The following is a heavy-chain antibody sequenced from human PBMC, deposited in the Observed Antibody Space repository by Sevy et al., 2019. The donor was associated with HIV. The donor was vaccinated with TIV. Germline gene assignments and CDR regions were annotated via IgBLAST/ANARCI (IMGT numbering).Heavy chain of an antibody. V-gene: IGHV3-21*04. CDR1: GFMFSSDS. Sequence: GGSLRLSCAASGFMFSSDSMNWVRQAPGKGLEWVSSISSSSRYIYYADSVKGRFTISRDNAKNSLSLQMNSLRAEDTAVYYCAKVGWQQLGFDYWGQGTLVTVSS. D-gene: IGHD6-13*01. CDR2: ISSSSRYI. CDR3: AKVGWQQLGFDY. J-gene: IGHJ4*02.